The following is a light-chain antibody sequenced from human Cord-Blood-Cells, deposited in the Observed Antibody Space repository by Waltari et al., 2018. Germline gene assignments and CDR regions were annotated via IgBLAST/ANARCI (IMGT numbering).Light chain of an antibody. J-gene: IGKJ3*01. V-gene: IGKV1-39*01. CDR1: QSISSY. Sequence: DIQMTQSPSSLSASVGDRVTITYRASQSISSYLNWYQQKPGKAPKLPIYAASSLQSGVPSRFSGSGSGTDFTLTISSLQPEDFATYYCQQSYSTLFTFGPGTKVDIK. CDR3: QQSYSTLFT. CDR2: AAS.